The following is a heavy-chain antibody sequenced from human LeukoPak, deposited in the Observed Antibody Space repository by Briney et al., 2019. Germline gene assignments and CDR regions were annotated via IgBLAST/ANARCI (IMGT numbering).Heavy chain of an antibody. CDR3: ARATYYYDNTVYFLDF. Sequence: GGSLRLSCAASGFTVSSDYMSWVRQAPGKGLEWVSVIYSGGSTYYADSVKGRFTISRDNAKKSLYLQMNSLRAEDTAVYYCARATYYYDNTVYFLDFWGQGTLVTVSS. V-gene: IGHV3-53*01. CDR2: IYSGGST. CDR1: GFTVSSDY. J-gene: IGHJ4*02. D-gene: IGHD3-22*01.